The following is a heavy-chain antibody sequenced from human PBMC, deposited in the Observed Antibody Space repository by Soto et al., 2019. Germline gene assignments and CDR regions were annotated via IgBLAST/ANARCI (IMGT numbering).Heavy chain of an antibody. V-gene: IGHV5-10-1*03. D-gene: IGHD6-13*01. CDR3: ARDKAAAGTSGAFDI. Sequence: EVQLVQSGAEVKKPGESLRISCKGSGYSFTSYWISWVRQMPGKGLEWMGRIDPSDSYTNYSPSFQGHVTISADKSISTAYLQLSSLKASDTAMYYCARDKAAAGTSGAFDIWGQGTMVTVSS. J-gene: IGHJ3*02. CDR2: IDPSDSYT. CDR1: GYSFTSYW.